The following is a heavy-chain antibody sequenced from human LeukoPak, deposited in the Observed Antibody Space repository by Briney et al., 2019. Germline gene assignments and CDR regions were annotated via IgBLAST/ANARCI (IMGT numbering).Heavy chain of an antibody. CDR1: GVPFSDAW. CDR2: IKSKGSGGTT. D-gene: IGHD5-18*01. CDR3: TWIQKALGGFDS. V-gene: IGHV3-15*01. J-gene: IGHJ3*02. Sequence: GESLRLSCELSGVPFSDAWMSWVRLAPGKGPEWVGRIKSKGSGGTTDYAAPVKGRFFISRDDSKIMVYLQMNSLKAEDTAVYYCTWIQKALGGFDSWGQGTKVTVSS.